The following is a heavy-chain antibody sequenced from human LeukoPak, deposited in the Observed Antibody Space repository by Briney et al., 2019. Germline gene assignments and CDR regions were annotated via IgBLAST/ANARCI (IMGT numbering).Heavy chain of an antibody. CDR3: ARDIHYYDSSGYLY. J-gene: IGHJ4*02. D-gene: IGHD3-22*01. CDR2: IYYSGST. CDR1: GGSISSGGYY. Sequence: PSETLSLTCTVSGGSISSGGYYWSWIRQHPGKGLEWIGYIYYSGSTYYNPSLKSRATISVDRSKNQFSLKLTSLTAADTAVYYCARDIHYYDSSGYLYWGQGTLVTVSS. V-gene: IGHV4-31*03.